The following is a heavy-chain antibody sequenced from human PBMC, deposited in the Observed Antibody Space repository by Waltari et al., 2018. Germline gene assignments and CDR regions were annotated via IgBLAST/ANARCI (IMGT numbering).Heavy chain of an antibody. Sequence: EVQLVESGGGLVQPGGSLRLSCAASGFTFSSYWMHWVRHAPGKGLVWGSRINRDGSSTSYADSVKGRFTISRDNAKNTLYLQMNSLRAEDTAVYYCARAGIAARRYFDYWGQGTLVTVSS. V-gene: IGHV3-74*01. J-gene: IGHJ4*02. CDR1: GFTFSSYW. CDR3: ARAGIAARRYFDY. CDR2: INRDGSST. D-gene: IGHD6-6*01.